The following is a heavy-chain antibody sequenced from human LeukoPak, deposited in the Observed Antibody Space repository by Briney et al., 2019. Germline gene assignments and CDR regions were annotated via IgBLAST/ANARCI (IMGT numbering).Heavy chain of an antibody. CDR3: ARGGGVVVPAANDY. Sequence: SETLSLTCAVYGGSFSGYYWSWIRQPPGKGLEWIGETNHSGSTNYNPSLKSRVTISVDTSKNQFSLKLSSVTAADTAVYYCARGGGVVVPAANDYWGQGTLVTVSS. D-gene: IGHD2-2*01. V-gene: IGHV4-34*01. J-gene: IGHJ4*02. CDR2: TNHSGST. CDR1: GGSFSGYY.